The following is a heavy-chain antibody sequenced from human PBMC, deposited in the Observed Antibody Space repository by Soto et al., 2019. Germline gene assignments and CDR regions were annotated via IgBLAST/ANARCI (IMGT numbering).Heavy chain of an antibody. V-gene: IGHV4-59*06. CDR3: AKSIAAAGDYYYYGMDV. J-gene: IGHJ6*02. Sequence: SETLSLTCAVYGGSLSNYYWSWIRQHPGKGLEWIGYIYYSGSTYYNPSLKSRVTISVDTSKNQFSLKLSSVTAADTAVYYCAKSIAAAGDYYYYGMDVWGQGTTVTVSS. CDR1: GGSLSNYY. D-gene: IGHD6-13*01. CDR2: IYYSGST.